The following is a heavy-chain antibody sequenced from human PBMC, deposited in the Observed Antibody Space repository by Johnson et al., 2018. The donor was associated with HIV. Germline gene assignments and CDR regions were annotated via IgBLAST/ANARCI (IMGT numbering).Heavy chain of an antibody. V-gene: IGHV3-30*02. CDR3: AKEGWAAAQEGWGAFDI. J-gene: IGHJ3*02. CDR1: GFTFDDYG. Sequence: QVLLVESGGGVVRPGGSLRLSCAASGFTFDDYGMSWVRQAPGKGLEWVAFIRYDGSNKYYADSVKGRFTISRDNSKNTLYLQMNSLRAEDTAVYYCAKEGWAAAQEGWGAFDIWGQGTMVTVSS. CDR2: IRYDGSNK. D-gene: IGHD6-13*01.